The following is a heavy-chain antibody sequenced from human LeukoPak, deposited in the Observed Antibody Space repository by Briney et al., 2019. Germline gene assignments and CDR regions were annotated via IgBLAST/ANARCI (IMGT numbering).Heavy chain of an antibody. CDR3: AKEWRTLSGFDM. CDR1: GFTFSSYG. CDR2: ISGSGTNT. Sequence: PGGSLRLSCVVSGFTFSSYGMSWVRQAPGKGLEWVSGISGSGTNTYYADSVKGRFTVSRDNSRNTLYLQMNSLRAEDAALYSCAKEWRTLSGFDMWGQGTMVTVSS. J-gene: IGHJ3*02. D-gene: IGHD2-2*01. V-gene: IGHV3-23*01.